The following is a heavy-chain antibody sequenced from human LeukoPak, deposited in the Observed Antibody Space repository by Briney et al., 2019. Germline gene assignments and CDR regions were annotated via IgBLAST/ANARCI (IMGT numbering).Heavy chain of an antibody. V-gene: IGHV3-23*01. CDR2: ISGRGGST. CDR3: ATESPDSGSLGAYYYYGMDV. D-gene: IGHD3-10*01. J-gene: IGHJ6*02. CDR1: GFTFSTYA. Sequence: GGSLRLSCAASGFTFSTYAMSWVRQAPGKGLEWVSAISGRGGSTYYADSVKGRFTISRDNSKNTLYLQMNSLRAEDTAVYYCATESPDSGSLGAYYYYGMDVWGQGTTVTVSS.